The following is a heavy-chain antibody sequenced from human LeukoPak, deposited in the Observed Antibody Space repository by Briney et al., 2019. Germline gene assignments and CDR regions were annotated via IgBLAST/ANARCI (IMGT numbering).Heavy chain of an antibody. D-gene: IGHD6-6*01. Sequence: PGGSLRLSCAASGFTFSSYSMNWVRQAPGKGLEWVSSISSSSSYIYYADSVKGRFTIFRDNAKNSLYLQMNSLRAEDTAVYYCARGQLGHYYYYGMDVWGQGTTVTVSS. CDR3: ARGQLGHYYYYGMDV. CDR2: ISSSSSYI. V-gene: IGHV3-21*01. CDR1: GFTFSSYS. J-gene: IGHJ6*02.